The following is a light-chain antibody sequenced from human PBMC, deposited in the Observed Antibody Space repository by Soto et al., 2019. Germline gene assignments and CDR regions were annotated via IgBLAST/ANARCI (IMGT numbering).Light chain of an antibody. CDR2: DAS. J-gene: IGKJ4*01. CDR3: QQYHTWPIT. CDR1: QSVSSY. V-gene: IGKV3-11*01. Sequence: EIVLTQSPATLSLSPGERATLSCRASQSVSSYLAWYKQKPGQAPRLLIYDASNRATGIPARFSGSGSGTEFTLTISSPKSEDCEIYYCQQYHTWPITFGGGTKVDIK.